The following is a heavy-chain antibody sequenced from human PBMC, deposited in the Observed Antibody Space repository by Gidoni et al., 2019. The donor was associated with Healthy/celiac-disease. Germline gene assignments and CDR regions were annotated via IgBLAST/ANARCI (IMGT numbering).Heavy chain of an antibody. J-gene: IGHJ3*02. Sequence: EVQLVESGGGLVKPGGSLRLSCAASGFTFSSYSMNWVRQAPGKGLEWVSSISSSSSYIYYADSVKGRFTISRDNAKNSLYLQMNSLRAEDTAVYYCVSDSSGPWGDVFDIWGQGTMVTVSS. V-gene: IGHV3-21*01. CDR3: VSDSSGPWGDVFDI. CDR2: ISSSSSYI. D-gene: IGHD3-22*01. CDR1: GFTFSSYS.